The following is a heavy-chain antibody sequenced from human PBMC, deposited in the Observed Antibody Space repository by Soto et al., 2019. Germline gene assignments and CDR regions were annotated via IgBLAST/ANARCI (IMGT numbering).Heavy chain of an antibody. Sequence: QVQLVQSGAEVKKPGASVKVSCKASGYTFTSYYMHWVRQAPGQGLEWMGIINPSGGSTSYAQKFEGSVTMTRDTSTSTGYMELSSLRSEDTAVYYCARDPPGGDTAMGYGMDVWGQGTTVTVS. V-gene: IGHV1-46*01. CDR2: INPSGGST. CDR1: GYTFTSYY. J-gene: IGHJ6*02. D-gene: IGHD5-18*01. CDR3: ARDPPGGDTAMGYGMDV.